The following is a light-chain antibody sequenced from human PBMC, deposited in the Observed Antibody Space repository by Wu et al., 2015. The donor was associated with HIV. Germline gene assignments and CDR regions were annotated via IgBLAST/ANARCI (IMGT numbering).Light chain of an antibody. CDR2: DAS. V-gene: IGKV3-11*01. CDR1: QSVGNS. J-gene: IGKJ5*01. Sequence: EITLTQSPATLSLSTGERATLSCRASQSVGNSLAWYQQKPGQAPRLLIYDASNRATGIPARFSGSGSGTDFTLTISRVETDDIAIYHCQQYGGSSPTFGQGTRLDIK. CDR3: QQYGGSSPT.